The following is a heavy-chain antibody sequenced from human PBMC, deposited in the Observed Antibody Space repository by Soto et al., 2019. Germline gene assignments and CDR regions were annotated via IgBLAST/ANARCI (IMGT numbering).Heavy chain of an antibody. CDR3: ARDKITGLFDY. CDR1: GGSISSYY. V-gene: IGHV4-59*12. J-gene: IGHJ4*02. Sequence: PSETLSLTCTVPGGSISSYYWSWIRQPPGKGLEWIGYIYFSGTTQSNPSLKSRAIISLDTSKNQFSLKLTPVTAADTAVYYCARDKITGLFDYWGQGTLVTVSS. D-gene: IGHD2-8*02. CDR2: IYFSGTT.